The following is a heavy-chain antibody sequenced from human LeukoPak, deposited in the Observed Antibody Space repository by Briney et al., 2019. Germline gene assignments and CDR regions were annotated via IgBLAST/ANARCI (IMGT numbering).Heavy chain of an antibody. CDR3: ARSRKQWLVLFFDY. D-gene: IGHD6-19*01. Sequence: ASVKVSCKASGFTFTAYYIHWVRQAPGQGLEYMAWISPNSGGTNYAQKFQGRVTMTRDTSISTAYMELSRLRSDDTAVYYCARSRKQWLVLFFDYWGQGTLVTVSS. J-gene: IGHJ4*02. CDR1: GFTFTAYY. V-gene: IGHV1-2*02. CDR2: ISPNSGGT.